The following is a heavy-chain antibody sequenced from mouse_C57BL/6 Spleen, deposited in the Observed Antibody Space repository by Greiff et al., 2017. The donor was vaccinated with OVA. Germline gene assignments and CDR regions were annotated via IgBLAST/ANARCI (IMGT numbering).Heavy chain of an antibody. CDR2: INYDGSST. Sequence: EVKVVESEGGLVQPGSSMKLSCTASGFTFSDYYMAWVRQVPEKGLEWVANINYDGSSTYYLDSLKSRFIISRDNAKNILYLQMSSLKSEDTATYYCARVGYGNLYAMDYWGQGTSVTVSS. CDR1: GFTFSDYY. D-gene: IGHD2-1*01. CDR3: ARVGYGNLYAMDY. J-gene: IGHJ4*01. V-gene: IGHV5-16*01.